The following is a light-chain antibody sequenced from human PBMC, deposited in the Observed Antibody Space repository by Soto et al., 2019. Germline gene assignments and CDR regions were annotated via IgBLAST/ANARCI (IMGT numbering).Light chain of an antibody. Sequence: VLTQSPVTLSLSPGERATLSCRASENVRNNYLAWYQQKPGQAPRLLISGASKRATGIPDRFSGSGSGTDFTLTISSLQPDDFATYYCQQYNSYSPTFGQGTKVDIK. CDR3: QQYNSYSPT. J-gene: IGKJ1*01. V-gene: IGKV3-20*01. CDR1: ENVRNNY. CDR2: GAS.